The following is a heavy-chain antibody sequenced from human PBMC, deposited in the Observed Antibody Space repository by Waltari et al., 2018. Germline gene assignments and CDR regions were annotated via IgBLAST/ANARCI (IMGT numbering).Heavy chain of an antibody. CDR1: GYIFTSYA. V-gene: IGHV7-4-1*01. CDR3: TREVVPAATIVVNWFDP. J-gene: IGHJ5*02. Sequence: QVQLVQSGSELKKPGASVKISCKASGYIFTSYAINWVRQAPGKGLELMGWIITSTGNPTYAKGFTGRFVFSLDTSVSTAYLEIHNLKAEDTAVYYCTREVVPAATIVVNWFDPWGQGTLVTVSS. D-gene: IGHD2-15*01. CDR2: IITSTGNP.